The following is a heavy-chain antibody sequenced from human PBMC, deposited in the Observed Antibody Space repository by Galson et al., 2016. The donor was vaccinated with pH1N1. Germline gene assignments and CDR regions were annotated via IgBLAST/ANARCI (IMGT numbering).Heavy chain of an antibody. CDR1: GFTFSTYW. CDR2: IKQDGSEK. CDR3: VRDHDFGDSDPSHYYYGLDV. J-gene: IGHJ6*02. V-gene: IGHV3-7*01. Sequence: SLRLSCAASGFTFSTYWMHWVRQAPGKGLEWVANIKQDGSEKFYLDSVKGRFTISRDNATKSLYLQMTSLRAEDTAVYYCVRDHDFGDSDPSHYYYGLDVWGQGTTVTVS. D-gene: IGHD4-17*01.